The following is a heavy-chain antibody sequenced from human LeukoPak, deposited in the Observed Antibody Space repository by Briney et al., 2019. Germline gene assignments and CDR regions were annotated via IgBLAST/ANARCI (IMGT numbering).Heavy chain of an antibody. CDR2: IYYSGST. J-gene: IGHJ6*02. V-gene: IGHV4-61*08. CDR1: GGSISSNAYY. CDR3: ARARGGYYYYGMDV. Sequence: SETLSLTCTVSGGSISSNAYYWAWIRQPPGKGLEWIGYIYYSGSTNYNPSLKSRVTISVDTSKNQFSLKLSSVTAADTAVYYCARARGGYYYYGMDVWGQGTTVTVSS. D-gene: IGHD3-16*01.